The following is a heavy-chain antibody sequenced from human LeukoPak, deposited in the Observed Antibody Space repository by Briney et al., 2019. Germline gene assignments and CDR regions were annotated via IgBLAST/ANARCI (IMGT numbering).Heavy chain of an antibody. CDR1: GGSIRSSSYY. CDR3: ARGYNYDSSGYYYGAGTTWFDP. V-gene: IGHV4-39*07. J-gene: IGHJ5*02. Sequence: SETLSLTCTVSGGSIRSSSYYWGWIRQPPGKGLEWIGNIYYSGSTYYNPSLKSRVIISLDTSKNQFSLKLSSVTAADTAVYYCARGYNYDSSGYYYGAGTTWFDPWGQGTLVTVSS. D-gene: IGHD3-22*01. CDR2: IYYSGST.